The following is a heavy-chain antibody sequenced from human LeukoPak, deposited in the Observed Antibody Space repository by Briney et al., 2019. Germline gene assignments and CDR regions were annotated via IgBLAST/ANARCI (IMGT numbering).Heavy chain of an antibody. CDR2: MNPNSGNT. Sequence: ASVKVSCKASGYTFTSYDINWVRQATGQGLEWMGWMNPNSGNTGYAQKFQGRVTMTEDTSTDTAYMELSSLRSEDTAVYYCATRPVYPRTYCSSTSCYRVGYFDYWGQGTLVTVSS. D-gene: IGHD2-2*02. CDR3: ATRPVYPRTYCSSTSCYRVGYFDY. J-gene: IGHJ4*02. CDR1: GYTFTSYD. V-gene: IGHV1-8*01.